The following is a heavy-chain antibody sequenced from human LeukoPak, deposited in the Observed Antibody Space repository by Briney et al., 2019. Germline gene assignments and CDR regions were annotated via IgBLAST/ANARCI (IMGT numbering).Heavy chain of an antibody. V-gene: IGHV1-18*01. Sequence: ASVKVSCKASGYTFTSYGISWVRQAPGQGLEWMGWISAYNGNTNYAQKLQGRVTMTTDTSTSTAYMEVRSLRSDDTAVHYCARDIVVVVAATNWFDPWGQGTLVTVSS. CDR2: ISAYNGNT. D-gene: IGHD2-15*01. J-gene: IGHJ5*02. CDR3: ARDIVVVVAATNWFDP. CDR1: GYTFTSYG.